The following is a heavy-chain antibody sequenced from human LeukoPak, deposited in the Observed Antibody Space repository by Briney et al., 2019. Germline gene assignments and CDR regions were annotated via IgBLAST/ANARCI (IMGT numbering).Heavy chain of an antibody. V-gene: IGHV4-59*12. J-gene: IGHJ4*02. CDR2: IYYSGST. CDR3: ARETTVTTRGYFDY. D-gene: IGHD4-17*01. CDR1: GGSINSYY. Sequence: PSETLSLTCTVSGGSINSYYWSWIRQPPGKGLEWIGYIYYSGSTNYNPSLKSRVTISVDTSKNQFSLKLSSVTAADTAVYYCARETTVTTRGYFDYWGQGTLVTVSS.